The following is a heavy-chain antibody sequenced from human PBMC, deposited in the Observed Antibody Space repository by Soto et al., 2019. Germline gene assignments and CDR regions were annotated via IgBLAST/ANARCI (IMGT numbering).Heavy chain of an antibody. V-gene: IGHV4-30-2*01. CDR1: GGSISRGGYS. CDR3: ARAFHHTIFGAYYYYGMDV. D-gene: IGHD3-3*01. CDR2: IYHSGST. J-gene: IGHJ6*02. Sequence: PSETLSLTXAVSGGSISRGGYSWSWIRQPPGRGLEWIGYIYHSGSTYYNPSLKSRVTISVDRSKNQFSLKLSSVTAADTAVYYCARAFHHTIFGAYYYYGMDVWGQGTTVTVSS.